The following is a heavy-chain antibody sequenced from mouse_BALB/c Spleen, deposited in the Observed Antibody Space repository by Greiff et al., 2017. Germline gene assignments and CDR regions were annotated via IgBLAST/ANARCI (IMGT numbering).Heavy chain of an antibody. CDR1: GFTFSSYT. CDR3: ARPPYGSRGGWFAY. V-gene: IGHV5-6-4*01. J-gene: IGHJ3*01. D-gene: IGHD2-10*02. Sequence: EVKLMESGGGLVKPGGSLKLSCAASGFTFSSYTMSWVRQTPEKRLEWVATISSGGSYTYYPDSVKGRFTISRDNAKNTLYLQMSSLKSEDTAMYYCARPPYGSRGGWFAYWGQGTLVTVSA. CDR2: ISSGGSYT.